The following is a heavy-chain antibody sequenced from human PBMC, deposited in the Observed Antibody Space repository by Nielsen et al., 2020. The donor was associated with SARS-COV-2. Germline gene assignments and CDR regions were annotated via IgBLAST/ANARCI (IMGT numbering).Heavy chain of an antibody. J-gene: IGHJ4*02. V-gene: IGHV3-33*01. CDR3: VRGNGGDYRNLDY. Sequence: GESLKISCAASGFTFSNYGMHWVRQAPGKGLEWVAVIWYDGSNKYYADSVKGRFTISRDNSKNTVYLQMDSLRAEDTAAYYCVRGNGGDYRNLDYWGQGTLVTVSS. D-gene: IGHD2-21*01. CDR2: IWYDGSNK. CDR1: GFTFSNYG.